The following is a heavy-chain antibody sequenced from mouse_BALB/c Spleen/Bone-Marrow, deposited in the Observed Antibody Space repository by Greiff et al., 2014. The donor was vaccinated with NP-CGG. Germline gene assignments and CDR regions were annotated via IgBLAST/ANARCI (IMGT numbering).Heavy chain of an antibody. D-gene: IGHD1-1*02. Sequence: QVQLQQSGPELVKPGASGKISCRASGYVFSSSWMNWVKQRPGQGLEWIGRIYPGDGNTNYNGKFKGKATLTADTSSSTAYMQISSLTSVDSAVYFCARRRTFITSVVDYFDVWGAGTTVTVSS. CDR2: IYPGDGNT. CDR1: GYVFSSSW. J-gene: IGHJ1*01. V-gene: IGHV1-82*01. CDR3: ARRRTFITSVVDYFDV.